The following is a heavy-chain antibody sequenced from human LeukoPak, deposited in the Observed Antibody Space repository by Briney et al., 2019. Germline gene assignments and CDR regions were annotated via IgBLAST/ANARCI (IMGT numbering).Heavy chain of an antibody. D-gene: IGHD3-3*01. Sequence: SETLSLTCTVSGGSISSGDYYWSWIRQPPGKGLEWIGYIYYSGSTYYNPSLKSRVTISVDTSKSQFSLKLSSVTAADTAVYYCARVDDFWSGYYHAFDIWGQGTMVTVSS. CDR1: GGSISSGDYY. CDR2: IYYSGST. V-gene: IGHV4-30-4*08. CDR3: ARVDDFWSGYYHAFDI. J-gene: IGHJ3*02.